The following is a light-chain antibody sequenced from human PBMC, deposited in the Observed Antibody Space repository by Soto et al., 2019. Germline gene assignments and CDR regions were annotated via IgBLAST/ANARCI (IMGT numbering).Light chain of an antibody. CDR3: HHYDSSPLT. Sequence: EIVLTQSPGTLSLSPGERATLSCRASQSVSSSYLAWYQQKPDQAPRLLIYGASSRSTGIPDRFSGSGSGTDFTLTIRRLEPEAVAVYYCHHYDSSPLTFGGGTTVEIK. J-gene: IGKJ4*01. CDR1: QSVSSSY. CDR2: GAS. V-gene: IGKV3-20*01.